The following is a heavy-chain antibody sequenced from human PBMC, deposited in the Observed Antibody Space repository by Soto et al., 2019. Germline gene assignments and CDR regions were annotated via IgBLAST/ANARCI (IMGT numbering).Heavy chain of an antibody. J-gene: IGHJ6*02. D-gene: IGHD3-10*01. CDR1: GYIFTNYD. V-gene: IGHV1-18*01. Sequence: QVQLVQSETEVKKPGASVKVSCKASGYIFTNYDITWVRQAPGQGLEWMGWVSGYNGNTKYAQKFQDRVTMTTDTTTSTVYMELRGLRSDDTAVYYCASFGSAPYYYYSVDVWGQGTTVFVSS. CDR2: VSGYNGNT. CDR3: ASFGSAPYYYYSVDV.